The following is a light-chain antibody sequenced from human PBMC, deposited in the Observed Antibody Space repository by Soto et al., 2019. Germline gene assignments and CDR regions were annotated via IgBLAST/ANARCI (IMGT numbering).Light chain of an antibody. CDR1: QGISSY. Sequence: AVRMTQSPSSLSASTGDRVTITCRASQGISSYLAWYQQKPGKAPKLLIYAASSLQSGVPSRFSGSGSGTEFTLTISSLQPEDFATYYCQQSYSTPQTFGQGTKVDIK. J-gene: IGKJ1*01. V-gene: IGKV1-8*01. CDR3: QQSYSTPQT. CDR2: AAS.